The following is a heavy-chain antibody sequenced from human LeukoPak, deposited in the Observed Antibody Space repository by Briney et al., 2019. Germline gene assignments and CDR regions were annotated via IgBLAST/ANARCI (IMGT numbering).Heavy chain of an antibody. V-gene: IGHV3-23*01. D-gene: IGHD3-22*01. J-gene: IGHJ4*02. CDR3: AKRGVVIRVILVGFHKEAYYFDS. CDR2: ISGSGGGT. CDR1: GITHSNYA. Sequence: PGGSLRLSCAVSGITHSNYAMTWVRQAPGKGLEWVAGISGSGGGTNYADSVKGRFTISRDNYKNTLYLQMNSLGAEDTAVYFCAKRGVVIRVILVGFHKEAYYFDSWGQGALVTVSS.